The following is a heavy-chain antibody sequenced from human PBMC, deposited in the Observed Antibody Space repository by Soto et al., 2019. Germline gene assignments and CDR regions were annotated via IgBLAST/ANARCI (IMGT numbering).Heavy chain of an antibody. V-gene: IGHV1-69*13. D-gene: IGHD2-15*01. J-gene: IGHJ6*02. CDR1: GGTFSSYA. Sequence: SVKVSCKASGGTFSSYAISWVRQAPGQGLEWMGGIIPIFGTANYAQKFQGRVTITADESTSTAYMELSSLRSEDTAVYYCARGAYCSGGSCYSYYYYYGMDVWGQGTTVTVSS. CDR3: ARGAYCSGGSCYSYYYYYGMDV. CDR2: IIPIFGTA.